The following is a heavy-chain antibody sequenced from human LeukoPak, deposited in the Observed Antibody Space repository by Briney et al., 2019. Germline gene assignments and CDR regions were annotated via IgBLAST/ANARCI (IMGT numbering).Heavy chain of an antibody. CDR3: ASPFGELLYSAPPYYGMDV. CDR1: GFAFGSEA. D-gene: IGHD3-10*01. CDR2: ISPGGGTT. Sequence: GGSLRLSCAVSGFAFGSEAMSWVRQSPARGLEWVASISPGGGTTYYADYVKGRFTISRDNSKNSLFVQMNSLRAEDTAVYYCASPFGELLYSAPPYYGMDVWGQGTTVTVSS. V-gene: IGHV3-23*01. J-gene: IGHJ6*02.